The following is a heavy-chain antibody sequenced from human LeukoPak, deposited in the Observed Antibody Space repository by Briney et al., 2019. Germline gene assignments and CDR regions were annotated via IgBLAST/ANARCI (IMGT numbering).Heavy chain of an antibody. V-gene: IGHV3-53*01. J-gene: IGHJ4*02. CDR3: ATAGGYSSGWYHFDC. D-gene: IGHD6-19*01. CDR1: GFIVSNNY. Sequence: GGSLRLSCAASGFIVSNNYMSWVRQAPGKGLEWVSVIYSGGSTYYADSVKGRFTISRDNSKNTLYLQMNSLRAEDTAVYYCATAGGYSSGWYHFDCWGQGTLVTVSS. CDR2: IYSGGST.